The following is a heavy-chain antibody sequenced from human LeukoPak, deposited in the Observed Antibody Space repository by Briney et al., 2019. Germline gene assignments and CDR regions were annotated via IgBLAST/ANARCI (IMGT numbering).Heavy chain of an antibody. CDR1: GGSISSHY. V-gene: IGHV4-59*11. CDR3: ARAVPAASYYFDY. CDR2: IYYSGST. Sequence: SETLSLTCTVSGGSISSHYWGWIRQPPGKGLEWIGYIYYSGSTNYNPSLKSRVTISVDTSKNQFSLKLTSVTAADTAVYYCARAVPAASYYFDYWGQGTLVTVSS. D-gene: IGHD2-2*01. J-gene: IGHJ4*02.